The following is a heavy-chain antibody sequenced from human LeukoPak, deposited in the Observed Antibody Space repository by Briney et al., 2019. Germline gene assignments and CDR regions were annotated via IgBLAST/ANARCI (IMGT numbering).Heavy chain of an antibody. J-gene: IGHJ5*02. D-gene: IGHD6-13*01. Sequence: GGSLRLSCAASGFTFSSHAMYWVRQAPGKGLEFVSVISSSGGNTYYPNSVKGRFTISRDNSKNTLYLQMGSLRAEDMAVYYCARDLSSSWPPYNWFDPWGQGTLVTVSS. CDR1: GFTFSSHA. CDR3: ARDLSSSWPPYNWFDP. CDR2: ISSSGGNT. V-gene: IGHV3-64*01.